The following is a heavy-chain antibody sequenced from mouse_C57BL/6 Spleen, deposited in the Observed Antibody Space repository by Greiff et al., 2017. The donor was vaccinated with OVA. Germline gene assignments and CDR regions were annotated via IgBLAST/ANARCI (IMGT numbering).Heavy chain of an antibody. Sequence: EVHLVESGGGLVKPGGSLKLSCAASGFTFSSYAMSWVRQTPEKRLEWVATISDGGSYTYYPDNVKGRFTISRDNAKNNLYLQMSHLKSEDTAMYYCARVNSSYWYFDVWGTGTTVTVSS. CDR2: ISDGGSYT. D-gene: IGHD1-1*01. V-gene: IGHV5-4*01. CDR3: ARVNSSYWYFDV. CDR1: GFTFSSYA. J-gene: IGHJ1*03.